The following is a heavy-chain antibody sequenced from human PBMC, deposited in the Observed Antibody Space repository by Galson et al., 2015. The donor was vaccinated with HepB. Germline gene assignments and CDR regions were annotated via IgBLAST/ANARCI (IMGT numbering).Heavy chain of an antibody. Sequence: SETLSLTCAVYGGSFSGYYWSWIRQPPGKGLEWIGEINHSGSTNYNPSLKSRVTISVDTSKNQFSLKLSSVTAADTAVYYCALFGDCSGGSCYSEGDYWGQGTLVTVSS. CDR1: GGSFSGYY. D-gene: IGHD2-15*01. CDR2: INHSGST. J-gene: IGHJ4*02. CDR3: ALFGDCSGGSCYSEGDY. V-gene: IGHV4-34*01.